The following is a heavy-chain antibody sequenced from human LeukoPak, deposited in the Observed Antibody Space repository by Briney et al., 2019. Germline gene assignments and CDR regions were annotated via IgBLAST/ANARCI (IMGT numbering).Heavy chain of an antibody. Sequence: PSETLSLTCAVYGGSFSGYYWSWIRQPPGKGLEWIGEINHSGSTNYNPSLKSRVTISVDTSKNQFSLKLSSVTAADTAVYYCARIGFSSGYYYYFDYWGQGTLVTVSS. CDR1: GGSFSGYY. D-gene: IGHD3-22*01. V-gene: IGHV4-34*01. CDR3: ARIGFSSGYYYYFDY. CDR2: INHSGST. J-gene: IGHJ4*02.